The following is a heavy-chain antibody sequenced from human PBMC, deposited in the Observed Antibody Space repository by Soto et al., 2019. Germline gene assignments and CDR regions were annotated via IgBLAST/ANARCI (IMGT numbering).Heavy chain of an antibody. CDR3: AREYTAWLLAYGLDV. D-gene: IGHD2-2*02. CDR2: ISSRSDI. Sequence: GGSLRLSCVGSGFTFSTYSINWVRQAPGKGLEWVSSISSRSDIYYADSVKGRFTISRDNAKNSVSLQMNSLRAEGTAVYYCAREYTAWLLAYGLDVWGKGTTVTVSS. J-gene: IGHJ6*04. CDR1: GFTFSTYS. V-gene: IGHV3-21*01.